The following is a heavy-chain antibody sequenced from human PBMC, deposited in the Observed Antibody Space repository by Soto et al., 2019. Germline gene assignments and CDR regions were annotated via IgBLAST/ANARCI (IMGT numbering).Heavy chain of an antibody. CDR3: ARGRDYDILTGYYFDI. CDR2: IYYSGST. D-gene: IGHD3-9*01. CDR1: GGSISSGGYY. V-gene: IGHV4-31*03. Sequence: QVQLQESGPGLVKPSQTLSLTCTVSGGSISSGGYYWSWIRQHPGKGLEWIGYIYYSGSTYYNPSLKSRVTISVETSKHQFSLKLSSVTAADTAVYYCARGRDYDILTGYYFDIWGQGTMVTVSS. J-gene: IGHJ3*02.